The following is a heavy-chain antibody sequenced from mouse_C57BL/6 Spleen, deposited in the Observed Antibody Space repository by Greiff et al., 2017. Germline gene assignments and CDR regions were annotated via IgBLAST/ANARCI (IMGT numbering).Heavy chain of an antibody. Sequence: VQLQQSGAELARPGASVKLSCKASGYTFTSYGISWVKQRTGQGLEWIGEIYPRSGNTYYNEKFKGKATLTADKSSSTAYMELRSLTSEDSAVYFCASSRGGDWYFDVWGTGTTVTVSS. CDR3: ASSRGGDWYFDV. J-gene: IGHJ1*03. V-gene: IGHV1-81*01. CDR1: GYTFTSYG. CDR2: IYPRSGNT.